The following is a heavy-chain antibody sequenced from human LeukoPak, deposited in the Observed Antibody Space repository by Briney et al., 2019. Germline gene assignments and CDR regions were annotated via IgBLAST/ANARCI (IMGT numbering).Heavy chain of an antibody. V-gene: IGHV3-7*01. CDR3: AKTEPQNYYGSGSYPHF. Sequence: GGSLRLSCAASGFTFSSYWMSWVRQAPGKGLEWVANIKQDGSEKYYVDSVKGRFTISRDNAKNSLYLQMNSLRAEDTAVYYCAKTEPQNYYGSGSYPHFWGQGTLVTVSS. J-gene: IGHJ4*02. D-gene: IGHD3-10*01. CDR2: IKQDGSEK. CDR1: GFTFSSYW.